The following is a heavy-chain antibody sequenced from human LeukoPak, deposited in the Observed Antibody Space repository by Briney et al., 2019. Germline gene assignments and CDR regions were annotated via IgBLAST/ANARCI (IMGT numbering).Heavy chain of an antibody. CDR2: ISSSSSYI. J-gene: IGHJ3*02. CDR3: AREPPPDAFDI. V-gene: IGHV3-21*01. CDR1: GFTFSSYS. Sequence: GGSLRLSCAASGFTFSSYSMNWVRQAPGKGLEWVSSISSSSSYIYYADSVKGRFTISRDNAKNSLYLQMNSLRAEDTAVYYCAREPPPDAFDIWGQGTMVTVSS.